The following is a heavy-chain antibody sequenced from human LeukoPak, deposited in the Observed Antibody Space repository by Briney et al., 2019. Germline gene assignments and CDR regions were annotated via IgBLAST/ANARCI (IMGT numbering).Heavy chain of an antibody. V-gene: IGHV4-39*07. D-gene: IGHD5-24*01. J-gene: IGHJ4*02. CDR2: IYYSGST. CDR1: GGSISSSSYY. CDR3: ARDLGWLQLVYYFDY. Sequence: SETLSLTCTVSGGSISSSSYYWGWIRQPPGKGLEWIGSIYYSGSTYYNPSLKSRVTISVDTSKNQFSLKLSSVTAADTAVYYCARDLGWLQLVYYFDYRGQGTLVTVSS.